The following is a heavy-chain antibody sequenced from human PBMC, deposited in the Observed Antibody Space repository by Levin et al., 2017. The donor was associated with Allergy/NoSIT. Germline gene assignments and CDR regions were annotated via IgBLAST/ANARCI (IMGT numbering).Heavy chain of an antibody. D-gene: IGHD2-2*01. Sequence: GGSLRLSCAGPGFTFSSYWMHWVRQAPGKGLVWVSRINSDGSSTNYADSVKGRLTISRDNAKNTLYLQMNSLRAEDTAVYYCARGGSTSCYGWGQGTLVTVSS. CDR2: INSDGSST. CDR1: GFTFSSYW. J-gene: IGHJ4*02. CDR3: ARGGSTSCYG. V-gene: IGHV3-74*01.